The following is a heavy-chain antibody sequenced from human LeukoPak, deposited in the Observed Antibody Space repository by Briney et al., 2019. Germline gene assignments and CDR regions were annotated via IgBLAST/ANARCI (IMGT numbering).Heavy chain of an antibody. CDR3: ARSSSSWYEGPPFDP. D-gene: IGHD6-13*01. J-gene: IGHJ5*02. V-gene: IGHV1-69*05. CDR1: GGTFSSYA. Sequence: SVKVSCKASGGTFSSYAISWVRQAPGQGLEWMGRIIPIFGTANYAQKFQGRVTITTDESTSTAYMELSSLRSEDTARYYSARSSSSWYEGPPFDPWGQGTLVTVSS. CDR2: IIPIFGTA.